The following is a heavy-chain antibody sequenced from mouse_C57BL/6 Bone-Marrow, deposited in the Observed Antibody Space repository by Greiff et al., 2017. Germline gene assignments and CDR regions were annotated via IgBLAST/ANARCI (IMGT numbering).Heavy chain of an antibody. D-gene: IGHD4-1*01. CDR3: AREGLNWDYLYY. CDR2: IDPSDSYT. J-gene: IGHJ2*01. V-gene: IGHV1-69*01. Sequence: VQLQQPGAELVMPGASVKLSCKASGYTFTSYWMHWVKPRPGQGLEWIGEIDPSDSYTNYNQKFKGKSTLTVDKSSSTAYMQLSSLTSEDSAIYYCAREGLNWDYLYYWGQGTTLTVSA. CDR1: GYTFTSYW.